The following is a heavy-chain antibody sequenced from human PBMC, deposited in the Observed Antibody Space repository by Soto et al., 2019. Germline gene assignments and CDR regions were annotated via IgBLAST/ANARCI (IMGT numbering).Heavy chain of an antibody. CDR1: GGTFSSYA. J-gene: IGHJ5*02. V-gene: IGHV1-69*12. CDR3: ARDGGPSSGYYPYWFDP. Sequence: QVQLVQSGAEVKKPGSSVKVSCKASGGTFSSYAISWVRQAPGQGLEWMGEIIPIFGTANYAQKFQGRVTITADESTSSAYMGLSSLRSEDTAVYYCARDGGPSSGYYPYWFDPWGQGTLVTVSS. D-gene: IGHD3-22*01. CDR2: IIPIFGTA.